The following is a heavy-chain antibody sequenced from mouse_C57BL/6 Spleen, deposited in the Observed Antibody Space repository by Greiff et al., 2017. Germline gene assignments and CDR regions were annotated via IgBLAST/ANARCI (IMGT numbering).Heavy chain of an antibody. V-gene: IGHV1-52*01. CDR3: ARGLYCSPFAY. CDR2: IDPSDSET. D-gene: IGHD1-1*01. CDR1: GYTFTSYW. J-gene: IGHJ3*01. Sequence: QVQLQQPGAELVRPGSSVKLSCKASGYTFTSYWMHWVKQRPIQGLEWIGNIDPSDSETHYNQKFKDKATFTVDKSSSTAYMQLSSLTSKDSAVYYCARGLYCSPFAYWGQGTLVTVSA.